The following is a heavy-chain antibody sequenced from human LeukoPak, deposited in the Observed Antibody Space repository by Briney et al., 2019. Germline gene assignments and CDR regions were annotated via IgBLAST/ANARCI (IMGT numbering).Heavy chain of an antibody. V-gene: IGHV4-39*01. J-gene: IGHJ4*02. D-gene: IGHD2-2*01. CDR1: GGSLSRTSYY. CDR3: APLYCSRTSCYLDY. CDR2: ISHSGNP. Sequence: SETLSLTCAVSGGSLSRTSYYWGWTRQPAGKGREWIGSISHSGNPYYNPSLKSRVTIFADTSKNQYSLKLSSVTAADTAVYYCAPLYCSRTSCYLDYWGQGSLVTVSS.